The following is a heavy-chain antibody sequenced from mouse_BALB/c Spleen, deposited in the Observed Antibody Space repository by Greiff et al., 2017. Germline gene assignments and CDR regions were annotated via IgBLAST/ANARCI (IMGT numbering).Heavy chain of an antibody. CDR3: ARGLVTTVVDFDY. J-gene: IGHJ2*01. CDR1: GFTFSSYA. CDR2: ISSGGST. D-gene: IGHD1-1*01. V-gene: IGHV5-6-5*01. Sequence: EVMLVESGGGLVKPGGSLKLSCAASGFTFSSYAMSWVRQTPEKRLEWVGSISSGGSTYYPASVKGRFTISRDNARNILYLQMSSLRSEDTAMYYSARGLVTTVVDFDYGGKGTTLTVSS.